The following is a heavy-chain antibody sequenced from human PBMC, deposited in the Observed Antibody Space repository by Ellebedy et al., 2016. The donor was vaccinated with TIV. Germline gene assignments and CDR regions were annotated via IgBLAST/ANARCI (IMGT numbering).Heavy chain of an antibody. CDR2: INPSGGGA. CDR3: ARDLIPSVVGGGDAFDI. D-gene: IGHD2-15*01. CDR1: GDTFSTHF. V-gene: IGHV1-46*01. Sequence: ASVKVSXXTSGDTFSTHFMHWVRQAPGQGLEWMGIINPSGGGAIYAQKFQDRVTMTVDTPTSTVYMELNSLTSEDTAVYYCARDLIPSVVGGGDAFDIWGQGTMVTVSS. J-gene: IGHJ3*02.